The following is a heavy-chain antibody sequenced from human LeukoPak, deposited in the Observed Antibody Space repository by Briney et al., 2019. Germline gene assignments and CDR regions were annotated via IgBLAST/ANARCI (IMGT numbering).Heavy chain of an antibody. D-gene: IGHD6-13*01. CDR1: GFTFSSYG. CDR2: ISGSGGST. V-gene: IGHV3-23*01. Sequence: GGSLRLSCAASGFTFSSYGMSWVRQAPGKGLEWVSAISGSGGSTYYADSVKGRFTISRDNSKNTLYLQMNSLRAEDTAVYYCAKSSAPPGYSSSWYLNWGQGTLVTVSS. J-gene: IGHJ4*02. CDR3: AKSSAPPGYSSSWYLN.